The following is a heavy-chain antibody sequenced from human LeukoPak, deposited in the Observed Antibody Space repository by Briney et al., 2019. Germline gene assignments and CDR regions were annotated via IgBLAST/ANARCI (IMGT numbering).Heavy chain of an antibody. CDR1: GGSISSSSYY. Sequence: PSETLSLTCTVSGGSISSSSYYWGWIRQPPGKGLEWIGRIYTSGSTNYNPSLKSRVTMSVDTSKNQFSLKLSSVTAADTAVYYCARDEAGTLDYWGQGTLVTVSS. D-gene: IGHD1-1*01. CDR2: IYTSGST. CDR3: ARDEAGTLDY. J-gene: IGHJ4*02. V-gene: IGHV4-39*07.